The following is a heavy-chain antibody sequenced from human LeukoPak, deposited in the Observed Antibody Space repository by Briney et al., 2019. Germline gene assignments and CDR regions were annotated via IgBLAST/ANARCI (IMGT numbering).Heavy chain of an antibody. CDR2: ISDSSSTI. CDR1: GFTFSSYA. V-gene: IGHV3-48*01. Sequence: GGSLRLSCAASGFTFSSYAMNWVRQAPGKGLEWVSYISDSSSTIYYADSVKGRFTISRDNAKNSVYLQMNSLRAEDTAVYYCAKAPRDSSGYFLYCLDHWGQGTLVTVSS. J-gene: IGHJ4*02. CDR3: AKAPRDSSGYFLYCLDH. D-gene: IGHD3-22*01.